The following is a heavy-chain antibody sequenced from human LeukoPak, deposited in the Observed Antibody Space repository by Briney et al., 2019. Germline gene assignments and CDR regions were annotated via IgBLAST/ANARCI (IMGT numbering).Heavy chain of an antibody. CDR1: GGSISSGDSY. V-gene: IGHV4-30-4*01. CDR3: ARHNNYDYIWGSYRPTGGFDY. Sequence: PSQTLSLTCTVSGGSISSGDSYWTWIRPPPGKGLEWIGNIYYSGSTYYNPSLKSRVIISVDTSKSQFSLKLSSVTAADTALYYCARHNNYDYIWGSYRPTGGFDYWGQGTLVTVSS. CDR2: IYYSGST. J-gene: IGHJ4*02. D-gene: IGHD3-16*02.